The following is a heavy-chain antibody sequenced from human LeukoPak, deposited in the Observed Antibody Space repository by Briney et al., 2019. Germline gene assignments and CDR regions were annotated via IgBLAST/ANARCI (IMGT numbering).Heavy chain of an antibody. D-gene: IGHD3-10*01. CDR1: GFSFRYYG. J-gene: IGHJ5*02. V-gene: IGHV3-30*03. CDR2: ISYDGSDK. Sequence: GGSLRLSCAASGFSFRYYGIHWLRQAPRKGLEWVAVISYDGSDKHYADSVKGRFTISRDNSKNTLYLQMISLRAEDTAVYYCVGVVRFHNWFDPWGQGTLVIVSP. CDR3: VGVVRFHNWFDP.